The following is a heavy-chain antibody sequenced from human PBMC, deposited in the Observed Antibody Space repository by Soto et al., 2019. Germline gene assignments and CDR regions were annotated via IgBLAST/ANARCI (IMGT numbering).Heavy chain of an antibody. CDR3: AREVKPGHYGMDV. Sequence: ASVKVSCKASGFTFTSSAFQWVRQAPGQGLEWMGWINPNSGGTNYAQKFQGRVTMTRDTSISTAYMELSRLRSDDTAVYYCAREVKPGHYGMDVWGQGTTVTVSS. V-gene: IGHV1-2*02. J-gene: IGHJ6*02. D-gene: IGHD1-1*01. CDR1: GFTFTSSA. CDR2: INPNSGGT.